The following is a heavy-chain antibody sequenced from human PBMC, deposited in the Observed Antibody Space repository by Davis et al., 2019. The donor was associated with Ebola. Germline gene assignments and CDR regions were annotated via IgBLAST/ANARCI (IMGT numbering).Heavy chain of an antibody. J-gene: IGHJ5*02. CDR3: AKDRGSYYGWFDP. Sequence: GESLKIPCAASGVTFSSFVMTWVRQAPGKGLEWVSSISGSGGITHYADSVKGRFIISRDNSKNTLYLQMSSLRAEDTAVYYCAKDRGSYYGWFDPWGQGTLVTVSS. D-gene: IGHD3-10*01. V-gene: IGHV3-23*01. CDR1: GVTFSSFV. CDR2: ISGSGGIT.